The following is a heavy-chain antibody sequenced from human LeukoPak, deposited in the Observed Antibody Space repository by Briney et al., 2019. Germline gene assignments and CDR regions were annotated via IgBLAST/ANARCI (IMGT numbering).Heavy chain of an antibody. V-gene: IGHV5-51*01. Sequence: GESLKISCEGSGYRFTTYWIGWVRQMPGKGLEWMGVIYPGDSDTTYSPSFQGQVTISTDKSNNPAYLQWSTLKASDTATYYCARRAYYSYGLDVWGQGTTVTVSS. CDR1: GYRFTTYW. CDR2: IYPGDSDT. CDR3: ARRAYYSYGLDV. J-gene: IGHJ6*02.